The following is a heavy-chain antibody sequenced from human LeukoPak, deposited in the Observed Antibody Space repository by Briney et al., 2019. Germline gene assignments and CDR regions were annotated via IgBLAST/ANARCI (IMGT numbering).Heavy chain of an antibody. Sequence: GASVKVSCKASGYTFTSYDINWVRQATGQGLEWMGWMNPNSGGTNYAQKFQGRVTMTRDTSISTAYMELSRLRSDDTAVYYCARGPQSPYCGGDCSYFDYWGQGTLVTVSS. CDR3: ARGPQSPYCGGDCSYFDY. J-gene: IGHJ4*02. CDR1: GYTFTSYD. V-gene: IGHV1-2*02. CDR2: MNPNSGGT. D-gene: IGHD2-21*02.